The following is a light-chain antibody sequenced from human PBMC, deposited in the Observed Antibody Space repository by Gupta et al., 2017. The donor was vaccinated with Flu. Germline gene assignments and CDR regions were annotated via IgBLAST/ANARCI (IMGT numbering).Light chain of an antibody. J-gene: IGLJ1*01. Sequence: QSVLTQPPSVSAAPGQTVTISCSGSSSNIGDNYVSWYQQLPGTAPKLLIYENNKRPSGSPDRSSGSQSGASATLGITGLQTGDEADYYCGTWDSRLSAYVFGAGTKVTVL. V-gene: IGLV1-51*02. CDR3: GTWDSRLSAYV. CDR2: ENN. CDR1: SSNIGDNY.